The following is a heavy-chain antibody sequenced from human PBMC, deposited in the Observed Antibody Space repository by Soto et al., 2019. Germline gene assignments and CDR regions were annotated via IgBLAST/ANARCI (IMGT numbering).Heavy chain of an antibody. Sequence: GGSLRLSCAASGFTFSSYAMSWVRQAPGKGLEWVSAISGSGGSTYYADSVKGRFTISRDNSKNTLYLQMNSLRAEDTAVYSCAKDQIGDYGWVSALNLPLAYYGMDVWGQGTTVTVSS. CDR3: AKDQIGDYGWVSALNLPLAYYGMDV. CDR2: ISGSGGST. V-gene: IGHV3-23*01. J-gene: IGHJ6*02. CDR1: GFTFSSYA. D-gene: IGHD3-16*01.